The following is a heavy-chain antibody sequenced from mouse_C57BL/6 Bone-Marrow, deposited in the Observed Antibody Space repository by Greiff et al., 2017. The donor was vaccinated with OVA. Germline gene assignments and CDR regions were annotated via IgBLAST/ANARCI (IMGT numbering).Heavy chain of an antibody. Sequence: EVKLVESGGGLVKPGGSLKLSCAASGFTFSSYAMSWVRQTPEKRLEWVATISDGGSYTSYPDNVKGRFTISRDNAKNNLYLQMSHLKSEDTAMYYCASLLVYYAMDYWGQGTAVTVSS. V-gene: IGHV5-4*03. CDR2: ISDGGSYT. CDR1: GFTFSSYA. CDR3: ASLLVYYAMDY. J-gene: IGHJ4*01.